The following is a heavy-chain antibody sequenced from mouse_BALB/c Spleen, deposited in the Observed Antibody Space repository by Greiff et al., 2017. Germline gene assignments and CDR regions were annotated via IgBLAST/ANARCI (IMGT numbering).Heavy chain of an antibody. CDR3: ARSGYYESYWYFDV. J-gene: IGHJ1*01. CDR2: INPYNDGT. CDR1: GYTFTSYV. Sequence: EVQLQQSGPELVKPGASVKMSCKASGYTFTSYVMHWVKQKPGQGLEWIGYINPYNDGTKYNEKFKGKATLTSDKSSSTAYMELSSLTSEDSAVYYCARSGYYESYWYFDVWGAGTTVTVSS. D-gene: IGHD2-3*01. V-gene: IGHV1-14*01.